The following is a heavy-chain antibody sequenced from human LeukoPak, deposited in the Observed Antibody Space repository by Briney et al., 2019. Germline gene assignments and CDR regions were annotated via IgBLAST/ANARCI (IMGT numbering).Heavy chain of an antibody. V-gene: IGHV4-34*01. D-gene: IGHD2/OR15-2a*01. CDR3: ARGASRIIDY. CDR2: INHSGST. CDR1: GGSFSGYY. J-gene: IGHJ4*02. Sequence: PSETLSLTCAVYGGSFSGYYWSWIRQPPGKGLEWIGEINHSGSTNYNPSLKSRVTISVDTSKNQFSLKLSSVTAADTAVYYCARGASRIIDYWGQGTLVTVSS.